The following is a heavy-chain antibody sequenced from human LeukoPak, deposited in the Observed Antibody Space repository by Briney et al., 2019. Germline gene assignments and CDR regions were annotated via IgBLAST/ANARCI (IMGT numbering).Heavy chain of an antibody. Sequence: GGSLRLSCAASGFTFSSYWMSWVRQAPGKGLEWVANIKQDGSEKYYVDSVKGRFTISRDNAKNSLYLQMNSLRAEDTAVYYCARESHTITMIVVVGNYFDYWGQGTLVTASS. CDR2: IKQDGSEK. V-gene: IGHV3-7*01. D-gene: IGHD3-22*01. J-gene: IGHJ4*02. CDR3: ARESHTITMIVVVGNYFDY. CDR1: GFTFSSYW.